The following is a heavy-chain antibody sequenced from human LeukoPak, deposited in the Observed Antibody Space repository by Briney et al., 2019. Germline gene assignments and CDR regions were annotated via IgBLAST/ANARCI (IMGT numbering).Heavy chain of an antibody. Sequence: PGGSLRLSCAASGFTFSSYWMHWVRQAPGKGPVWISRIKSDGSSTEYADSVKGRFTISRDNAKNTLYLQMNSLRAGDTAMYSCARDKYGGNSNAFDIWGQGTMVTVAS. J-gene: IGHJ3*02. CDR3: ARDKYGGNSNAFDI. D-gene: IGHD4-23*01. CDR2: IKSDGSST. CDR1: GFTFSSYW. V-gene: IGHV3-74*03.